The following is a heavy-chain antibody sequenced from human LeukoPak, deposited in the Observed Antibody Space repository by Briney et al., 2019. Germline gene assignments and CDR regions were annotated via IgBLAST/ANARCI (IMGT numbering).Heavy chain of an antibody. CDR1: GYTLTELS. CDR2: FDPEDGAT. D-gene: IGHD1-20*01. J-gene: IGHJ6*02. CDR3: ATAPVANWNDHYYYYYGMDV. V-gene: IGHV1-24*01. Sequence: ASLKVSCKVSGYTLTELSMHWVRQAPGKGLEWMGGFDPEDGATIYAQKFQGRVTMTEDTSTDTAYMELSSLRSEDTAVYYCATAPVANWNDHYYYYYGMDVWDQGTTVTVSS.